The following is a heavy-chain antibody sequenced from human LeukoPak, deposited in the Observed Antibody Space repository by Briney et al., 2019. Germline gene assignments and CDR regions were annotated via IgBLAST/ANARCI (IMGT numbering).Heavy chain of an antibody. V-gene: IGHV3-9*01. CDR2: ISWNSGSI. CDR1: GFTFDDYA. D-gene: IGHD5-18*01. J-gene: IGHJ3*02. Sequence: GGSLRLSCAASGFTFDDYAMPWVRQAPGKGLEWVSGISWNSGSIGYADSVKGRFTISRDNAKNSLYLQMNSLRAEDTALYYCAKGRRKQPNDAFDIWGQGTMVTVSS. CDR3: AKGRRKQPNDAFDI.